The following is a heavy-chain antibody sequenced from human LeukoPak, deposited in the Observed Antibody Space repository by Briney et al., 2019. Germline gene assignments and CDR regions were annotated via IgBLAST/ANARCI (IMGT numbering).Heavy chain of an antibody. CDR2: IDPRSGGT. D-gene: IGHD3-3*01. CDR1: GYTFAGHF. Sequence: GASVKVSCKASGYTFAGHFIHWIRQARGQGLEWLGGIDPRSGGTDYAQKFQGRITMSRDTSVNTVYVELSRLKYDDTAIYYCARVAISAVINAWFDPWGQGTLVSVFS. V-gene: IGHV1-2*02. CDR3: ARVAISAVINAWFDP. J-gene: IGHJ5*02.